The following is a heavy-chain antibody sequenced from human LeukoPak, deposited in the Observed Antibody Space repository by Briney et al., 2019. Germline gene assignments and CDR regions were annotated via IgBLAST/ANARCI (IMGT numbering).Heavy chain of an antibody. J-gene: IGHJ6*02. CDR2: INWNGGST. V-gene: IGHV3-20*04. CDR1: GFTFDDYG. Sequence: GGSLRLSCAASGFTFDDYGMSWVRQAPGKGLEWVSGINWNGGSTGYADSVKGRFTISRDNAKNSLYLQMNSLRAEDTAVYYCARLSTVTTSPWGGYYYYYGVDVWGQGTTVTVSS. CDR3: ARLSTVTTSPWGGYYYYYGVDV. D-gene: IGHD4-17*01.